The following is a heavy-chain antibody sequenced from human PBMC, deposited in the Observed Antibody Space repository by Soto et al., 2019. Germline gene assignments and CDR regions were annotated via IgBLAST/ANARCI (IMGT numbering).Heavy chain of an antibody. CDR1: GGSISSYY. CDR3: ARAVERGYSYGPFDY. D-gene: IGHD5-18*01. V-gene: IGHV4-59*01. Sequence: PSETLSLTCTVSGGSISSYYWSWIRQPPGKGLEWIGYIYYSGSTNYNPSLKSRATISVDTSKNQFSLKLSSVTAADTAVYYCARAVERGYSYGPFDYWGQGTLVTVSS. J-gene: IGHJ4*02. CDR2: IYYSGST.